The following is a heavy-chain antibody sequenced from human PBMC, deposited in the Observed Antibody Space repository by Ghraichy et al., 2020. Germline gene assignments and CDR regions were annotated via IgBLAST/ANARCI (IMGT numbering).Heavy chain of an antibody. J-gene: IGHJ4*02. D-gene: IGHD2-2*01. CDR3: ARVWCRRTSSLVYY. CDR1: GGSISSYY. CDR2: IYPSGSP. V-gene: IGHV4-4*07. Sequence: SETLSLTCTVSGGSISSYYCSWIRQPPGKGLEWIGRIYPSGSPSYSPSLKSRVTISVDTSKTQFSLRLHSVTAADPAVYYFARVWCRRTSSLVYYWVQGTLVTVSS.